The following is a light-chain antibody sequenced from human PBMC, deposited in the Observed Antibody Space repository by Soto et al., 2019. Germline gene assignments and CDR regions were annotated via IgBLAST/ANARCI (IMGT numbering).Light chain of an antibody. Sequence: EIVMTQSPATLSVSPGERATLSCRASQSVGANLAWYQQKPGQAPRLLIYGASTRAAGISPRFSGGGSGTEFTLTISSLQSEDFGVYYCQQYTYSPRTFGQGTKVGIK. J-gene: IGKJ1*01. CDR1: QSVGAN. CDR3: QQYTYSPRT. CDR2: GAS. V-gene: IGKV3-15*01.